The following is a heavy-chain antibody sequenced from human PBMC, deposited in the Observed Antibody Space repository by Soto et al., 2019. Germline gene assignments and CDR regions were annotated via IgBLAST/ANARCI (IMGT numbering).Heavy chain of an antibody. Sequence: SETLSLTCTVSGGSISSYYWSWIRQPPGKGLEWIGYIYYSGSTNYNPSLKSRVTISVDTSKNQFSLKLSSVTAADTAVYYGASILTGYGGWYFDYWGQGTLVTVSS. J-gene: IGHJ4*02. V-gene: IGHV4-59*01. CDR3: ASILTGYGGWYFDY. D-gene: IGHD3-9*01. CDR2: IYYSGST. CDR1: GGSISSYY.